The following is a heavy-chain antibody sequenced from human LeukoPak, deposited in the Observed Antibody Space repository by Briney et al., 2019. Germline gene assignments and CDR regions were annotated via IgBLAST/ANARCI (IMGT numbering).Heavy chain of an antibody. J-gene: IGHJ3*02. CDR2: INHSGST. CDR1: GGSFSGYY. V-gene: IGHV4-34*01. Sequence: SETLSLTCAVYGGSFSGYYWSWIRQPPGKGLEWIGEINHSGSTNYNPSLKSRVTISVDTSKNQFSLKLSSVTAADTAVYYCAREGPREGATKGAFDIWGQGTMVTVSS. CDR3: AREGPREGATKGAFDI. D-gene: IGHD1-26*01.